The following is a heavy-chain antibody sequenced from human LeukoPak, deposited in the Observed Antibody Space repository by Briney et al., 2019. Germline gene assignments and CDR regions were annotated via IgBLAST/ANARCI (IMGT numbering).Heavy chain of an antibody. CDR1: GYIFTNYW. Sequence: GESLKISCKGSGYIFTNYWIAWVRQMPGKGLEWMGLIYPGDSDTRYSPSFQGQVTISADKSISTAYLQWGSLKASDTAIYYCARHGMAYSSSAGLDYWGQGTLVTVSS. CDR3: ARHGMAYSSSAGLDY. D-gene: IGHD6-6*01. CDR2: IYPGDSDT. V-gene: IGHV5-51*01. J-gene: IGHJ4*02.